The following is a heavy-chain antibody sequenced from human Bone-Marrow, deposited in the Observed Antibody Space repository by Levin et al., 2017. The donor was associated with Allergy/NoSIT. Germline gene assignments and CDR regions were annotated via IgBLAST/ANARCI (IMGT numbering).Heavy chain of an antibody. CDR1: GYTFINYD. Sequence: ASVKVSCKASGYTFINYDLNWVRQATGQGPEWIGWMNPNSGNTGYAQKFQGRVTMTRDTSISTAYMELSSLRTEDTAVYYCARDYGGNSGWFDPWGQGTLVIVSS. CDR2: MNPNSGNT. D-gene: IGHD4-23*01. V-gene: IGHV1-8*01. J-gene: IGHJ5*02. CDR3: ARDYGGNSGWFDP.